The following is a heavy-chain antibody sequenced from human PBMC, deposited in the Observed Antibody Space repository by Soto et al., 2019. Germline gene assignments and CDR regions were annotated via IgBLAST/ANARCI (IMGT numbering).Heavy chain of an antibody. D-gene: IGHD3-10*01. V-gene: IGHV4-4*02. J-gene: IGHJ4*02. CDR3: ARLPSYDSGGPKY. CDR1: SDSITSTDW. Sequence: QVQLQESGPELVKPSGALSLTCAVSSDSITSTDWWSWVRQPPGKGLEWIGEIYPSGSTKYNPSVQSRVAISMDKSKMQFSLRLTSVIAADTAVYYCARLPSYDSGGPKYWGQGTLVTVSS. CDR2: IYPSGST.